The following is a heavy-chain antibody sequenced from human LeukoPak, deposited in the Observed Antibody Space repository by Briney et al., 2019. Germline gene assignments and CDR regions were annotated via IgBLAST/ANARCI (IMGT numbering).Heavy chain of an antibody. CDR3: AKAGSVVIVPAASEPPFDY. J-gene: IGHJ4*02. D-gene: IGHD2-2*01. CDR1: GFTFGSYA. CDR2: ISGSGGNT. V-gene: IGHV3-23*01. Sequence: GGSLRLSCAASGFTFGSYAMSWVRLAPGKGLEWVSAISGSGGNTHHADSVKGRFTISRDNSKNTLYLQMNSLRAEDTAVYYCAKAGSVVIVPAASEPPFDYWGQGTLVTVSS.